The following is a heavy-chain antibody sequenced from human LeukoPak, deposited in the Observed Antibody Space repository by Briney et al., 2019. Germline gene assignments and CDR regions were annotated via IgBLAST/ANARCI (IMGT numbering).Heavy chain of an antibody. Sequence: PSETLSLTCTVSGGSISSYSWSWIRQPPGKGLEWIGEINHSGSTNYNPSLKSRVTISVDTSKNQFSLKLSSVTAADTAVYYCARDPGYSSDYWGQGTLVTVSS. J-gene: IGHJ4*02. CDR1: GGSISSYS. D-gene: IGHD5-18*01. CDR2: INHSGST. CDR3: ARDPGYSSDY. V-gene: IGHV4-34*01.